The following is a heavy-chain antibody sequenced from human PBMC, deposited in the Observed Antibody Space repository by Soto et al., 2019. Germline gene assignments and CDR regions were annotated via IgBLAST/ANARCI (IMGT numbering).Heavy chain of an antibody. D-gene: IGHD6-19*01. Sequence: GGPLTLSWAACGSTFSSCWMHPARQAPGKGLVWVSHLNRDGSSTSYADSVNGRFTISRDNARNTLFLQMNSLRAEDTAVYYCAGHGGQWLNGFDPWGQGTVVTVSS. CDR2: LNRDGSST. V-gene: IGHV3-74*01. CDR3: AGHGGQWLNGFDP. CDR1: GSTFSSCW. J-gene: IGHJ5*01.